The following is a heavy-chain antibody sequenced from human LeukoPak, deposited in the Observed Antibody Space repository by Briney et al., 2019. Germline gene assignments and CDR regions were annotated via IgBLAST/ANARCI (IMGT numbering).Heavy chain of an antibody. V-gene: IGHV3-21*04. CDR1: GFTFSSYS. CDR3: ARDIYCSTTSCYANDAFDI. J-gene: IGHJ3*02. Sequence: PGGSLRLSCAASGFTFSSYSMNWVRQAPGKGLEWVSSISSSSSYIYYADSVKGRFTISRDNAKNSLYLQMNSLRAEDTAVYYCARDIYCSTTSCYANDAFDIWGQGTMVTVSS. D-gene: IGHD2-2*01. CDR2: ISSSSSYI.